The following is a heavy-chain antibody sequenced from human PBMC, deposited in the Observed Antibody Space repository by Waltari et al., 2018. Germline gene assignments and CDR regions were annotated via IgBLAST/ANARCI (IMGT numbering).Heavy chain of an antibody. CDR2: INDDGSQK. V-gene: IGHV3-7*01. CDR3: AKSRGFEY. CDR1: GFSLSRYW. J-gene: IGHJ4*02. D-gene: IGHD2-2*01. Sequence: EDQLVVSGGGLVEPGGSLRLSCRVSGFSLSRYWMSLVRQTPGKGLEWVANINDDGSQKYYVESVKCRFTISRDNAKNAVYLQMNSLRVEDTAVYYCAKSRGFEYWGQGTLITVSS.